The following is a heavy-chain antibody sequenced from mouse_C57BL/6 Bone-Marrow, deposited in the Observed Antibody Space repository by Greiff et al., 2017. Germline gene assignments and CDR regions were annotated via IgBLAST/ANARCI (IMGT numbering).Heavy chain of an antibody. CDR2: ISSGGSYT. J-gene: IGHJ3*01. CDR1: GFTFSSYG. Sequence: EVQLVESGGDLVKPGGSLKLSCAASGFTFSSYGMSWVRQTPDKRLEWVATISSGGSYTYYPDSVKGRFTISRDNAKNTLYLQMSSLKSEDTAMYYCASGGRGAYWGQGTLVTVSA. CDR3: ASGGRGAY. V-gene: IGHV5-6*01.